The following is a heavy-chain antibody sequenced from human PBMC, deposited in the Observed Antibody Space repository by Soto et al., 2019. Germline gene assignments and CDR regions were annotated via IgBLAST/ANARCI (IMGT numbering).Heavy chain of an antibody. Sequence: EVQLLESGGGLVQPGGSLRLSCAASGFTFSSYAVSWVRQAPGKGPEWISSMSGSGSTIYYADSVKGRFTISRDNSKNTLYLQMSSLRAEDTAVYYCAKVFYYYDSSGYYYFDYWGQGTLVTVSS. V-gene: IGHV3-23*01. CDR3: AKVFYYYDSSGYYYFDY. CDR2: MSGSGSTI. D-gene: IGHD3-22*01. CDR1: GFTFSSYA. J-gene: IGHJ4*02.